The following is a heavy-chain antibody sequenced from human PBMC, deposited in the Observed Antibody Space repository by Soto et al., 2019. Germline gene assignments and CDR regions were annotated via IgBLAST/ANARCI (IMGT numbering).Heavy chain of an antibody. CDR2: ISAYNGNT. J-gene: IGHJ4*02. Sequence: ASVKVSCKASGYTFTSYGISWVRQAPGQGLEWMGWISAYNGNTNYAQKLQGRVTMTTDTSTSTAYMELRSLRSDDTAVYYCARIPIWFGELLLDYWGQGTLVTVSS. D-gene: IGHD3-10*01. V-gene: IGHV1-18*01. CDR3: ARIPIWFGELLLDY. CDR1: GYTFTSYG.